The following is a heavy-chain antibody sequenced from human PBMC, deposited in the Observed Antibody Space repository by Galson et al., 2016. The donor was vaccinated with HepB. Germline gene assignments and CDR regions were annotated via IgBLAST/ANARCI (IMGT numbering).Heavy chain of an antibody. CDR3: ARDRDPGGMLTGYYP. Sequence: SETLSLTCTVSGGSINSGSYYWVWIRQPPGKGLEWLGRIFHDGDTSYNPSLERRLTMSVDTSKNQFSLRLTSVTASDTATYYCARDRDPGGMLTGYYPWGQGTRVTVSS. J-gene: IGHJ5*02. D-gene: IGHD3-9*01. CDR1: GGSINSGSYY. V-gene: IGHV4-39*07. CDR2: IFHDGDT.